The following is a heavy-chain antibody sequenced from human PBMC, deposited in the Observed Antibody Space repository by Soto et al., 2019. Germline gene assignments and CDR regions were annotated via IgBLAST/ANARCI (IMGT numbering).Heavy chain of an antibody. CDR1: GGTFSSYA. D-gene: IGHD5-18*01. CDR3: ARDRGGDTAMAHDYYCGMDV. CDR2: IIPIFATA. Sequence: QVQLVQSGAEVKKPGSSVKVSCKASGGTFSSYAITWVRQAPGQGLEWMGGIIPIFATANYAQKFQGRVTITADESTSTAYMELSSLRAEDTAVYYCARDRGGDTAMAHDYYCGMDVWGQGPTVTVAS. V-gene: IGHV1-69*12. J-gene: IGHJ6*02.